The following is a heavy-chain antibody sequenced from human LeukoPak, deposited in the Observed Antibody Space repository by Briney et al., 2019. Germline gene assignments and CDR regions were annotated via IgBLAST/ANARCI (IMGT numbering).Heavy chain of an antibody. CDR3: ARVETYYYDSSGSYDY. D-gene: IGHD3-22*01. V-gene: IGHV1-24*01. J-gene: IGHJ4*02. CDR1: GYTLTELS. Sequence: ASVKVSCKVSGYTLTELSMHWVRQAPGKGLEWMGGFDPEDGETIYAQKFQGRVTMTEDTSTDTAYMELSSLRSEDTAVYYCARVETYYYDSSGSYDYWGQGTLVTVSS. CDR2: FDPEDGET.